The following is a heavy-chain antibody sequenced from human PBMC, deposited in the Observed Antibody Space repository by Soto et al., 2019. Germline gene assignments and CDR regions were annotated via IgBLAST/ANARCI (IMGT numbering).Heavy chain of an antibody. CDR3: ARLGDWSYFDY. D-gene: IGHD3-9*01. CDR2: INHSGST. Sequence: PSETLSLTCAVYGGSFSGYYWSWLRQPPGKGLEWIGEINHSGSTNYNPSLKSRVTISVDTSKNQFSLKLSSVTAADTAVYYCARLGDWSYFDYWGQGTLVTVSS. J-gene: IGHJ4*02. V-gene: IGHV4-34*01. CDR1: GGSFSGYY.